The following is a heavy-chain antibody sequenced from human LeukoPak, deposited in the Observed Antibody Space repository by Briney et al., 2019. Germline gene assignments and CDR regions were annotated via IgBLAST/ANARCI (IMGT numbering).Heavy chain of an antibody. CDR1: GFTFSSYA. CDR2: ISGSGGTT. CDR3: VKMSQRQGGFDY. V-gene: IGHV3-23*01. J-gene: IGHJ4*02. D-gene: IGHD3-16*01. Sequence: PGGSLRLSCAASGFTFSSYAMNWVRQAPGKGLEWVSGISGSGGTTDFADSVKGRFTVFRDNSENTLYLQMSSLRAEDTAVYYCVKMSQRQGGFDYWGQGALVTVSS.